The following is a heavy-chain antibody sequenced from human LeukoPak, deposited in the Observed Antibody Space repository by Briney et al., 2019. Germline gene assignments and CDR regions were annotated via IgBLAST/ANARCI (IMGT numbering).Heavy chain of an antibody. Sequence: GGSLRLSCVVSGFTFSSYDMHWVRQATGKGLEWVSGIGTGGDTYYPGSVKGRFTISRDNTKNSLYLQMDSLRAEDTAVYYCARKGNAFDFWGQGTMVTVSS. J-gene: IGHJ3*01. CDR3: ARKGNAFDF. V-gene: IGHV3-13*01. CDR2: IGTGGDT. CDR1: GFTFSSYD. D-gene: IGHD3-10*01.